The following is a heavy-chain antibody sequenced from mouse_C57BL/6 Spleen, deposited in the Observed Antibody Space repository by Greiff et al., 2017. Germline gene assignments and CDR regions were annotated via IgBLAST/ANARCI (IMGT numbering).Heavy chain of an antibody. CDR2: IHPNSGST. D-gene: IGHD2-5*01. CDR3: ARVLYSNYGFAY. J-gene: IGHJ3*01. Sequence: QVQLQQPGAELVKPGASVKLSCKASGYTFTSYWMHWVKQRPGQGLEWIGMIHPNSGSTNYNEKFKSKATLTVDKSSSTADMQLSSLTSEDAAVYYCARVLYSNYGFAYWGQGTLVTVSA. V-gene: IGHV1-64*01. CDR1: GYTFTSYW.